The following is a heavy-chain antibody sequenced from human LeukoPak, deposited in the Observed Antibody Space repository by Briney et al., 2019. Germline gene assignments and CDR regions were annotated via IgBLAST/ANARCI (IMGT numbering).Heavy chain of an antibody. CDR3: AREGSGRTAYNDGLDV. CDR1: GFTFSSYA. CDR2: IRSGGST. J-gene: IGHJ3*01. V-gene: IGHV3-23*01. D-gene: IGHD3-10*01. Sequence: GGSLRLSCAASGFTFSSYAMSWVRQAPGKGLEWVSVIRSGGSTVYADSVKGRFTISRDNSKNTLYLQLNSLRAEDTAVYYCAREGSGRTAYNDGLDVWGQGTMVTVSS.